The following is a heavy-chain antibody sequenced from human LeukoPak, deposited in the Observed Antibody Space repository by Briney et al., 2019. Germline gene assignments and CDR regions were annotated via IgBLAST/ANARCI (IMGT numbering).Heavy chain of an antibody. J-gene: IGHJ4*02. CDR1: GFTFSSYG. Sequence: GGPLRLSCAASGFTFSSYGMRWVRQAPGKGLEWVAVISYDGSNKYYADSVKGRFTISRDNSKNTLYLQMNSLRAEDTAVYYCAKDHWDITMVRGVIITQYYFDYWGQGILVTVSS. D-gene: IGHD3-10*01. V-gene: IGHV3-30*18. CDR3: AKDHWDITMVRGVIITQYYFDY. CDR2: ISYDGSNK.